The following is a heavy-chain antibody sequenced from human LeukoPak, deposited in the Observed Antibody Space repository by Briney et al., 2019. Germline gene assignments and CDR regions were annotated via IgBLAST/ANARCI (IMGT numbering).Heavy chain of an antibody. J-gene: IGHJ3*02. Sequence: PSETLSLTCTVSGGSMSSYYWSWIRQPPGKGLEWIGYIYTSGSINYNPSLQSRVTISLDTSKNQISLKLSSVTAADTAVYYCARPGCSSTSCNRRNAFDIWGQGTMVTVSS. CDR3: ARPGCSSTSCNRRNAFDI. V-gene: IGHV4-4*09. CDR2: IYTSGSI. CDR1: GGSMSSYY. D-gene: IGHD2-2*02.